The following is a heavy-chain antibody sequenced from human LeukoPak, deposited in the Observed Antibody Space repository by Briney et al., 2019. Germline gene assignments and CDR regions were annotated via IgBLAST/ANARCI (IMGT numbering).Heavy chain of an antibody. J-gene: IGHJ4*02. Sequence: ASVKVSCKASGYTFTGYYMHWVRQAPGQGLEWMGRINPNSGGPNYAQKFQGRVTMTRHTSISTAYMELSSLRSEDTGVYYCARFPVDVVEGDDYWGQGTLVTVSS. V-gene: IGHV1-2*05. D-gene: IGHD2-2*03. CDR3: ARFPVDVVEGDDY. CDR2: INPNSGGP. CDR1: GYTFTGYY.